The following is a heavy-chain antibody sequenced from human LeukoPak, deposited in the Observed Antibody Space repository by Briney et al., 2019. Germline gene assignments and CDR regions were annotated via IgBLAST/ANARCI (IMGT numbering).Heavy chain of an antibody. Sequence: GGSLRLSCAASGFSIRGYWMHWVHQAPGKGLMWVSRIKSDGSWTNYADSVRGRFTISRDNAKNTLFLQMVGLRAEDTAIYYCVRDGDAYDFDLWGQGILVTVSS. J-gene: IGHJ4*02. CDR2: IKSDGSWT. D-gene: IGHD5-12*01. CDR3: VRDGDAYDFDL. V-gene: IGHV3-74*01. CDR1: GFSIRGYW.